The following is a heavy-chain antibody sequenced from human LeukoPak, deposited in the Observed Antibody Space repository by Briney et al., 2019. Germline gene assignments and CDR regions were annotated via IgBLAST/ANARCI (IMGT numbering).Heavy chain of an antibody. CDR3: ARSIVLMVYAVFDI. V-gene: IGHV4-59*01. Sequence: SSETLSLTCTVSGGPISSYYWSWIRQPPGKGLEWIGYIYYSGSTNYNPSLKSRVTISVDTSKNQFSLKLSSVTAADTAVYYCARSIVLMVYAVFDIWGQGTMVTVSS. J-gene: IGHJ3*02. D-gene: IGHD2-8*01. CDR1: GGPISSYY. CDR2: IYYSGST.